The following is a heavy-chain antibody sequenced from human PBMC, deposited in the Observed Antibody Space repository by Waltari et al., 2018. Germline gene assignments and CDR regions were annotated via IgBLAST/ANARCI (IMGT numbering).Heavy chain of an antibody. Sequence: ELQLVQSRAEGNKPGESLKISCTGSGYTCTSYWIGWVRQMPGKGLAWMGIIYPGDSDTRYSPSFQGQVTISADKSISTAYLQWSSLKASDTAMYYCARTPWYSGSYYYFDYWGQGTLVTVSS. J-gene: IGHJ4*02. D-gene: IGHD1-26*01. CDR3: ARTPWYSGSYYYFDY. V-gene: IGHV5-51*01. CDR1: GYTCTSYW. CDR2: IYPGDSDT.